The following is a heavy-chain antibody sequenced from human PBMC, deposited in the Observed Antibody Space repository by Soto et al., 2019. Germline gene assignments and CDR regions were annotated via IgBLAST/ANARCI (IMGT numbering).Heavy chain of an antibody. CDR3: ARVPDIVVVVAATPLDY. CDR1: GYTFTSYG. D-gene: IGHD2-15*01. J-gene: IGHJ4*02. Sequence: ASVKVSCKASGYTFTSYGISWVRQAPGQGLEWMGWISAYNGNTNYAQKLQGRVTMTTDTSTSTAYMELRSLRSDDTAVYYCARVPDIVVVVAATPLDYWGQGTLVTVSS. V-gene: IGHV1-18*01. CDR2: ISAYNGNT.